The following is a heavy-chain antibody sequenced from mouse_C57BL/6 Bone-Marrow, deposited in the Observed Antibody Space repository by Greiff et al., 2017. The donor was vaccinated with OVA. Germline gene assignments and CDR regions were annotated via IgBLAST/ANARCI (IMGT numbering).Heavy chain of an antibody. V-gene: IGHV1-39*01. J-gene: IGHJ4*01. CDR3: ARWLRRYALDD. D-gene: IGHD2-2*01. CDR1: GYSFTSYY. Sequence: VQLKQSGPELVKPGASVKMSCKASGYSFTSYYMHWVKQRPGQSLEWIGAINPNYGTTSYNQKFKGKATLTVDPSSSTAYMQLNSLASEDSAVYCCARWLRRYALDDWGQGTSVTVSS. CDR2: INPNYGTT.